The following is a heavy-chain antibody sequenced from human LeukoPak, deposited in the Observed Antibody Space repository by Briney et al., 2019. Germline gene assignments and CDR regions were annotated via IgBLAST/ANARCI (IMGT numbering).Heavy chain of an antibody. CDR2: FYTSGST. D-gene: IGHD3-10*01. J-gene: IGHJ5*02. CDR3: ARDTGGTYYYGSGTYYSPGWFDP. CDR1: GDSISSGDFY. Sequence: SETLSLTCTVSGDSISSGDFYWSWIRQPAGKGLEWIGRFYTSGSTNYNPSLKSRVTMSVDSSKNQFSLKLSSVTAADTAVYYCARDTGGTYYYGSGTYYSPGWFDPWGQGTLVTVSS. V-gene: IGHV4-61*02.